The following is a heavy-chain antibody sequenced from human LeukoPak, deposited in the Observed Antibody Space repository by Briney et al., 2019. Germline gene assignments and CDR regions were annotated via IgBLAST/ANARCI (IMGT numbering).Heavy chain of an antibody. CDR2: ISGSSRYI. CDR1: GFSISNYT. CDR3: ARVNSARVVSLDGSWAGSLGFDH. D-gene: IGHD5/OR15-5a*01. Sequence: NAGGSLRLSCAASGFSISNYTLTWVRQSPGKGLEWVSSISGSSRYIHYSDSVRGRFTISRDNAKNTLYLRMDSLTAGDTAVYYCARVNSARVVSLDGSWAGSLGFDHWGPGTLVTVSS. V-gene: IGHV3-21*01. J-gene: IGHJ4*02.